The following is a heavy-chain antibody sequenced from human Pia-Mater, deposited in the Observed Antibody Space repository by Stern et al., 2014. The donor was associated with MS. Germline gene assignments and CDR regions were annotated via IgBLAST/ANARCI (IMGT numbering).Heavy chain of an antibody. CDR3: ARQTTAWASDV. CDR2: IYPGDSET. Sequence: EDQLVESGAELLRPGESLKISCKGSGFKFSIYWIAWVRQMPGKGLEWMGIIYPGDSETRYSPSFQGQVTMSADKSTSTAYLQWSSLKASDTAMYFCARQTTAWASDVWGQGTLVTVSS. CDR1: GFKFSIYW. V-gene: IGHV5-51*01. J-gene: IGHJ4*02. D-gene: IGHD1-14*01.